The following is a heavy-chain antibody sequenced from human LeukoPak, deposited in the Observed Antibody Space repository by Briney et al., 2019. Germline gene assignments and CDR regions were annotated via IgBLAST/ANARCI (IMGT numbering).Heavy chain of an antibody. D-gene: IGHD1-26*01. J-gene: IGHJ5*02. CDR2: IYPSGT. CDR1: GDSIANNC. V-gene: IGHV4-4*07. CDR3: AKSSGTYRP. Sequence: SETLSLTCTVSGDSIANNCWSWIRQPAGKGLVWIGRIYPSGTNYNPSLKSRVTISVDKSKNQFSLRLISVTAADTAVYYCAKSSGTYRPWGQGTLVTASS.